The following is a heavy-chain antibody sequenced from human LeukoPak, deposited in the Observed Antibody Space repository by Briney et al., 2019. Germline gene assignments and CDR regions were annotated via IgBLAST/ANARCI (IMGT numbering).Heavy chain of an antibody. CDR3: ARGRGYSGYFGYYYMDV. D-gene: IGHD5-12*01. J-gene: IGHJ6*03. V-gene: IGHV4-59*01. Sequence: SETLSLTCTVSGGSISSYYWSWIRQPPGKGLEWIGYIYYSGSTNYNPSLKSRVTISLDTSRNQFSLKLSSVTAADTAVYYCARGRGYSGYFGYYYMDVWGKGTTVTISS. CDR2: IYYSGST. CDR1: GGSISSYY.